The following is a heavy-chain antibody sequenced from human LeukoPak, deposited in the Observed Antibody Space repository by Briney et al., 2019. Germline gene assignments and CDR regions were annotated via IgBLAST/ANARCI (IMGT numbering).Heavy chain of an antibody. D-gene: IGHD6-13*01. CDR2: IYYSGST. J-gene: IGHJ4*02. Sequence: PSETLSLTCTVSGGSISSSSYYWGWIRQPPGKGLEWIVSIYYSGSTYYNPSLKSRVTISVDTSKNQFSLKLSSVTAADTAVYYCASLHRGYSSSWYSYWGQGTLVTVSS. CDR3: ASLHRGYSSSWYSY. V-gene: IGHV4-39*01. CDR1: GGSISSSSYY.